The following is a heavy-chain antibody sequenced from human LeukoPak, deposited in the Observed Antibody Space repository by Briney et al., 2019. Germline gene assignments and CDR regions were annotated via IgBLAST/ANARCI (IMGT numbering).Heavy chain of an antibody. Sequence: GGSLRLSCAASGFTFSSYSMNWVRQAPGKGLEWVSSISSSSSCIYYADSVKGRFTISRDNAKNSLYLQMNSLRAEDTAVYYCARLHDFWSGSTDNWFDPWGQGTLVTVPS. CDR3: ARLHDFWSGSTDNWFDP. CDR1: GFTFSSYS. D-gene: IGHD3-3*01. CDR2: ISSSSSCI. V-gene: IGHV3-21*01. J-gene: IGHJ5*02.